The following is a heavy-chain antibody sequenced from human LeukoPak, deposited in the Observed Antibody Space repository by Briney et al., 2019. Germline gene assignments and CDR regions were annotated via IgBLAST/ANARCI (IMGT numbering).Heavy chain of an antibody. V-gene: IGHV1-69*04. Sequence: ASVKVSCKASGGTFSSYAISWVRQAPGQGLEWVGRIIPILGIANYAQKFQGRVTITADKSTSTAYMELSSLRSEDTAVYYCASPSSPKYYYGMDVWGQGTTVTVSS. CDR2: IIPILGIA. CDR1: GGTFSSYA. CDR3: ASPSSPKYYYGMDV. J-gene: IGHJ6*02.